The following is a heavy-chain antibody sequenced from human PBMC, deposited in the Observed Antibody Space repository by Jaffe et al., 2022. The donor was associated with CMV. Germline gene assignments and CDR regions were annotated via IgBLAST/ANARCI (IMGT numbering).Heavy chain of an antibody. CDR1: GFTFSSYG. CDR2: IWYDGSNK. CDR3: ARGEYSGSYLAY. J-gene: IGHJ4*02. Sequence: QVQLVESGGGVVQPGRSLRLSCAASGFTFSSYGMHWVRQAPGKGLEWVAVIWYDGSNKYYADSVKGRFTISRDNSKNTLYLQMNSLRAEDTAVYYCARGEYSGSYLAYWGQGTLVTVSS. D-gene: IGHD1-26*01. V-gene: IGHV3-33*08.